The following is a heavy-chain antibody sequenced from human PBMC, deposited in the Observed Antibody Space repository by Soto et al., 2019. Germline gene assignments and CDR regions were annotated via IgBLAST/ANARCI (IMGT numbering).Heavy chain of an antibody. CDR1: GFTFSSYW. J-gene: IGHJ3*02. Sequence: EVQLVESGGGLVQPGGSLRLSCAASGFTFSSYWMSWVRQAPGKGLEWVANIKQDGSEKYYVDSVKGRFTISRDNAKNSLYRQMNNLRAEDTAVYYCARVSVGRTAFDIWGQGTMVTVSS. CDR3: ARVSVGRTAFDI. CDR2: IKQDGSEK. V-gene: IGHV3-7*04.